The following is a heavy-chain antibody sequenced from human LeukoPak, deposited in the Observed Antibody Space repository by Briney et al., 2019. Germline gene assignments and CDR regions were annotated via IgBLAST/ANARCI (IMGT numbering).Heavy chain of an antibody. D-gene: IGHD5-24*01. J-gene: IGHJ4*02. V-gene: IGHV3-23*01. CDR1: GFTFSSYA. CDR2: ISGSGGST. CDR3: AGGRDGYSYYFDC. Sequence: PGGSLRLSYAASGFTFSSYAMSWVRQAPGKGLEWVSAISGSGGSTYYADSVKGRFTISRDNPKNTLYLQLNSLRAEDTAVYYCAGGRDGYSYYFDCWGQGTLVTVSS.